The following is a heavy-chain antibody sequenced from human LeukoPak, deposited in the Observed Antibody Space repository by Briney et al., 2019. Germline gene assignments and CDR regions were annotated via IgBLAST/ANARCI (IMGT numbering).Heavy chain of an antibody. CDR3: ARGLRYSSSWYYR. CDR2: INPNSGGT. Sequence: ASVKVSCKASGYTFTGYYMHWVRQAPGQGLEWMGWINPNSGGTNYAQKFQGRVTMTRDTSISTAYMEPSRLRSDDTAVYYCARGLRYSSSWYYRWGQGTLVTVSS. J-gene: IGHJ5*02. V-gene: IGHV1-2*02. CDR1: GYTFTGYY. D-gene: IGHD6-13*01.